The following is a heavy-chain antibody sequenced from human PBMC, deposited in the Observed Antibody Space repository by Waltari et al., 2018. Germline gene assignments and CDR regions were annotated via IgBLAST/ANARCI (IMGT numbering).Heavy chain of an antibody. V-gene: IGHV4-4*02. CDR3: ARDRGRGLYLDS. Sequence: QLQLQESGPGLVKPSGTLSLTCTVSGDSMTSNNWWSWVRQSPETGLELIGQSHRSGKTNYNPSLESRVIISIDTANNHFSLKVTSTTAADTAVYYCARDRGRGLYLDSWGQGTLVTVSP. CDR1: GDSMTSNNW. J-gene: IGHJ4*02. D-gene: IGHD2-15*01. CDR2: SHRSGKT.